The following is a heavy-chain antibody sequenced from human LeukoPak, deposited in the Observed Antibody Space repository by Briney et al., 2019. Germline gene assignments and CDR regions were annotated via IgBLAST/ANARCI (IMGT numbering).Heavy chain of an antibody. J-gene: IGHJ6*03. Sequence: PGGSLRLSCAASGFTFSSYSMNWVRQAPGKGLEWVSYISSSSSTIYYADSVKGRFTISRDNAKNSLYLQMNSLRAEDTAVYYCARENSKDYYYYMDVWGKGTTVTVSS. CDR2: ISSSSSTI. CDR3: ARENSKDYYYYMDV. V-gene: IGHV3-48*01. D-gene: IGHD2/OR15-2a*01. CDR1: GFTFSSYS.